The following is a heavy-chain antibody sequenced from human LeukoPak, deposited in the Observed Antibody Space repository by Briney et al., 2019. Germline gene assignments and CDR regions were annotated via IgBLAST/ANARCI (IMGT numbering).Heavy chain of an antibody. J-gene: IGHJ3*02. Sequence: SETLSLTCTVSGGSISSSSYYWGWIRQPPGKGLEWIGTIYYSGSTYYNPSLKSRVTISVDTSKNQFSLKLSSVTAADTAVYYCARVKLVHSGSYGYAFDIWGQGTMVTVSS. CDR2: IYYSGST. V-gene: IGHV4-39*07. CDR1: GGSISSSSYY. CDR3: ARVKLVHSGSYGYAFDI. D-gene: IGHD1-26*01.